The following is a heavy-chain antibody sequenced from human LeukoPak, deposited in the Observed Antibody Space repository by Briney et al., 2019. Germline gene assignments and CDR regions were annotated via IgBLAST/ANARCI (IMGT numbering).Heavy chain of an antibody. CDR2: INPNSGGT. CDR3: ARGGRVDILTGYPDY. D-gene: IGHD3-9*01. CDR1: GYTFTGYY. Sequence: ASVKVSCKASGYTFTGYYMHWVRQAPGQGLKWMGRINPNSGGTNYAQKFQGRVTMTRDTSISTAYMELSRLRSDDTAVYYCARGGRVDILTGYPDYWGQGTLVTVSS. V-gene: IGHV1-2*06. J-gene: IGHJ4*02.